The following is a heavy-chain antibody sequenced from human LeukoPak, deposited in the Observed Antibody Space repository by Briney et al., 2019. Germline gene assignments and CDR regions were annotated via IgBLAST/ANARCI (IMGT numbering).Heavy chain of an antibody. V-gene: IGHV1-3*01. CDR2: INVGDGNT. J-gene: IGHJ5*02. Sequence: ASVKVSCKASGYTFTAYAIHWVRQAPGQRLEWMGWINVGDGNTKYSKKLQGRALITRDTSASTAYMDLNSLRSEDTAVYYCARGGTTWYRGYWFDPWGQGTLVTVSS. CDR3: ARGGTTWYRGYWFDP. D-gene: IGHD1-26*01. CDR1: GYTFTAYA.